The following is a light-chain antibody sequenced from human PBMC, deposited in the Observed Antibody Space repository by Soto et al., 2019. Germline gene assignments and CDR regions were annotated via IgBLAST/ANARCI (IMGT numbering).Light chain of an antibody. V-gene: IGLV2-23*01. Sequence: QSVLTQPASVSGSPGQSITISCTGTSRDVGIYNLVSWYQLHPGKVPKLIIYEDTKRPSGISSRFSGSESGTTAFLTISGLQAEDEADYYCCSYAGSSTYVFGTGTKVTVL. CDR1: SRDVGIYNL. J-gene: IGLJ1*01. CDR3: CSYAGSSTYV. CDR2: EDT.